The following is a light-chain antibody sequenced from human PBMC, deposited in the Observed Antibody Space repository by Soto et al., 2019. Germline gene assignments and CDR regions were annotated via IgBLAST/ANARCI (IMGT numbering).Light chain of an antibody. Sequence: QSVLTQPPSVSAAPGQRVTISCSGSTSNIGNNYVSWYQQLPGKAPKLLFYDNDKRPSGIPDRFFGSKSGTSATLGITGLQTGDEADYYCGTWDSSLSAVVFGGGTKVTVL. CDR2: DND. V-gene: IGLV1-51*01. CDR1: TSNIGNNY. J-gene: IGLJ3*02. CDR3: GTWDSSLSAVV.